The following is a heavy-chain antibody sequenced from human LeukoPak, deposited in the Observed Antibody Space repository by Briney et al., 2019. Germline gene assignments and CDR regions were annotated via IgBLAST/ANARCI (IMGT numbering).Heavy chain of an antibody. D-gene: IGHD1-26*01. Sequence: PSETLSLTCTVSGGSISSYYWSWIRQPPGKGLEWIGYISFSGSTNYNPSLRSRVTISGDTSKNQFSLKLNSVTAADTAVYYCARDHIVGAPRRAFDVWGQGTMVTVSS. CDR2: ISFSGST. V-gene: IGHV4-59*01. CDR3: ARDHIVGAPRRAFDV. J-gene: IGHJ3*01. CDR1: GGSISSYY.